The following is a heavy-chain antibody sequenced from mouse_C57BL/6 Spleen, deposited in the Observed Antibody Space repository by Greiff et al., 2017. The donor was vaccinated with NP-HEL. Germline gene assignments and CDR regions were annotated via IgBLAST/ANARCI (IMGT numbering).Heavy chain of an antibody. CDR2: INPYNGGT. CDR1: GYTFTDYY. D-gene: IGHD1-1*01. V-gene: IGHV1-19*01. CDR3: ARSPSITTVETWFAY. Sequence: EVQLQQSGPVLVKPGASVKMSCKASGYTFTDYYMNWVKQSHGKSLEWIGVINPYNGGTSYNQKFKGKATLTVDKSSSTAYMELNSLTSEDSAVYYCARSPSITTVETWFAYWGKGTLVTVSA. J-gene: IGHJ3*01.